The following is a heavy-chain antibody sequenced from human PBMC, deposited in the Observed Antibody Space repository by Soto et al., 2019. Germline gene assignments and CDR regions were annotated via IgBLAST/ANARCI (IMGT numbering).Heavy chain of an antibody. CDR3: AKTRVADSGYYFDH. J-gene: IGHJ4*02. D-gene: IGHD3-10*01. Sequence: QVHLVESGGGLVKPGGSLRLSCAASGFSFGDSYMSWIRQSAGKGLEWLSYISGGSSYTKYAESVKGRFTISRDNARRSLFLQVSGLRADDTAIYYCAKTRVADSGYYFDHWGQGTMVTVSS. CDR2: ISGGSSYT. CDR1: GFSFGDSY. V-gene: IGHV3-11*05.